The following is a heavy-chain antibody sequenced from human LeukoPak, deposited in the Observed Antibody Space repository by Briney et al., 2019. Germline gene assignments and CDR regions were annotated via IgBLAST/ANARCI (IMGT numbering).Heavy chain of an antibody. Sequence: PSETLSLTCTVSGGSVSSRSYYWGWIRQPPGKGLEWIGSIYYSGSTYYNPSLKSRVTISVDTSKNQFSLKLSSVTAADTAVYYCARTGAHYGMDVWGQGTTVTVSS. J-gene: IGHJ6*02. CDR2: IYYSGST. CDR3: ARTGAHYGMDV. D-gene: IGHD1-26*01. CDR1: GGSVSSRSYY. V-gene: IGHV4-39*01.